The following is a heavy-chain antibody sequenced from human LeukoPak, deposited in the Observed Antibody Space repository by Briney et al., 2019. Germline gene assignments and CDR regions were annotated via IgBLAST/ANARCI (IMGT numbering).Heavy chain of an antibody. J-gene: IGHJ3*02. D-gene: IGHD3-22*01. V-gene: IGHV3-48*01. CDR1: GFTFSEYT. CDR2: ISSDGGTR. Sequence: PGGSLRLSCAASSGFTFSEYTMNWVRQAPGKGLEWISYISSDGGTRFYADYVKGRFTSSRDNAKKSHYLQMNSLRAEDTAVYYCVLSFISLMPVMRGGGFDIWGQGTMVTASS. CDR3: VLSFISLMPVMRGGGFDI.